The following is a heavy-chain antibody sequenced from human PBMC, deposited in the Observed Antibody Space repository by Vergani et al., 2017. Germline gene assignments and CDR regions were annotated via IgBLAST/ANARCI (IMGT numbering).Heavy chain of an antibody. CDR1: GGSISSGGYY. V-gene: IGHV4-31*03. CDR2: IYYSGST. CDR3: ARTPRDYYYYSMDV. Sequence: QVQLQESGPGLVKPSQTLSLTCTVSGGSISSGGYYWSWIRQHPGKGLEWIGYIYYSGSTYYNPSLKSRVTISVDTSKNQFSLKLSSVTAADTAVYCCARTPRDYYYYSMDVWGKGTTVTVSS. J-gene: IGHJ6*03.